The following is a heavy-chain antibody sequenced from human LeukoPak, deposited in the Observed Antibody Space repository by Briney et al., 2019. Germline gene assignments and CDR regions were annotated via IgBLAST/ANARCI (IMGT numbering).Heavy chain of an antibody. D-gene: IGHD3-3*01. J-gene: IGHJ5*02. Sequence: SETLSLTCTVSDYSISSGYGYYWGWIRQPPGKGLEWIGNIYHSGITYYNHFNSSLKSRVTISIDTSKNQFSLRLSSVTAADTAVYYCARIRGYRDDFWSGYLNWFDPWGQGTLVTVSS. CDR2: IYHSGIT. CDR3: ARIRGYRDDFWSGYLNWFDP. CDR1: DYSISSGYGYY. V-gene: IGHV4-38-2*02.